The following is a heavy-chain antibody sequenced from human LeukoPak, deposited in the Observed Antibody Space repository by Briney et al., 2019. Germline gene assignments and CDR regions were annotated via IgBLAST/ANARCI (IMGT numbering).Heavy chain of an antibody. J-gene: IGHJ4*02. V-gene: IGHV3-21*01. D-gene: IGHD3-10*01. CDR2: ISSSSSYI. CDR1: GFTFSSYS. Sequence: PGGSLRLSCAASGFTFSSYSMNWVRQAPGKGLEWVSSISSSSSYIYYADSVKGRFTISRDNSKNTLYLQMNSLRAEDTAVYYCAKDRARYYYGSGMSPSDYWGQGTLVTVSS. CDR3: AKDRARYYYGSGMSPSDY.